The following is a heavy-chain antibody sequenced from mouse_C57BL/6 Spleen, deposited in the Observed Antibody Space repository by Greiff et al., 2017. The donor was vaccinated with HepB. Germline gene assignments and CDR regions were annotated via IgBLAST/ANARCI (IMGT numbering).Heavy chain of an antibody. CDR1: GFTFSDYG. J-gene: IGHJ4*01. CDR2: ISSGSSTI. Sequence: EVKVEESGGGLVKPGGSLKLSCAASGFTFSDYGMHRVRQAPEKGLEWVAYISSGSSTIYYADTVKGRFTISRDNAKNTLFLQMTSLRSEDTAMYYCARRTMVTTTGYYYAMDYWGQGTSVTVSS. V-gene: IGHV5-17*01. CDR3: ARRTMVTTTGYYYAMDY. D-gene: IGHD2-2*01.